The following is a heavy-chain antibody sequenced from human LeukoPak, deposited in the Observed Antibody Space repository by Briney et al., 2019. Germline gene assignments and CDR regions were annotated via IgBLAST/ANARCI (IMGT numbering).Heavy chain of an antibody. CDR2: INPNSGGT. D-gene: IGHD1-7*01. Sequence: ASVKVSCKASGYTFTSYAMNWVRQAPGQGLEWMGWINPNSGGTNYAQKFQGRVTMTRDTSISTAYMELSRLRSDDTAVYYCARGKGNYASEYWGQGTLVTVSS. J-gene: IGHJ4*02. CDR1: GYTFTSYA. V-gene: IGHV1-2*02. CDR3: ARGKGNYASEY.